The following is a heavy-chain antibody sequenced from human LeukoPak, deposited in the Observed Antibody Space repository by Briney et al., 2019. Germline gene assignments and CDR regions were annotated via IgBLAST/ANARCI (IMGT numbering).Heavy chain of an antibody. CDR3: TTRIFH. Sequence: SGGSLRLSCAASGFTFSNAWMNWVRQAPGKGLEWVGRIKSKTDGRTTDYAAPVKGRFTISRDDSKNTLYLQMSSLKTEDTAVYYCTTRIFHWGQGTLVTVSS. J-gene: IGHJ4*02. CDR1: GFTFSNAW. CDR2: IKSKTDGRTT. D-gene: IGHD2/OR15-2a*01. V-gene: IGHV3-15*01.